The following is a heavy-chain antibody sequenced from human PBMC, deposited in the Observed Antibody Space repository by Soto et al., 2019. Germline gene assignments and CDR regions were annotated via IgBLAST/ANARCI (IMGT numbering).Heavy chain of an antibody. CDR1: GFTLSDHY. J-gene: IGHJ4*02. Sequence: GGSLRLSCAGSGFTLSDHYIDRVRQAPGKGLEWVGRSRDKAQGYSTAYAASVKGRFTTSRDESKNSVYLQMNSLRAEDTAVYYCARDQWLDSSNFDYWGQGTLVTVSS. D-gene: IGHD6-13*01. CDR2: SRDKAQGYST. CDR3: ARDQWLDSSNFDY. V-gene: IGHV3-72*01.